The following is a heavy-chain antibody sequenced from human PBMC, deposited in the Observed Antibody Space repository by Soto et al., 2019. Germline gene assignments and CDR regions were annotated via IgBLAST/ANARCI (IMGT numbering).Heavy chain of an antibody. D-gene: IGHD5-18*01. V-gene: IGHV4-4*02. CDR3: ARGGRALYSYGSFDY. CDR1: GGSISSSNW. Sequence: SETLSLTCAVSGGSISSSNWWSWVRQPPGKGLEWIGEIYHSGSTNYNPSLKSRVTISVDKSKNQFSLKLSSVTAADTAVYYCARGGRALYSYGSFDYWGQGTLVTVSS. CDR2: IYHSGST. J-gene: IGHJ4*02.